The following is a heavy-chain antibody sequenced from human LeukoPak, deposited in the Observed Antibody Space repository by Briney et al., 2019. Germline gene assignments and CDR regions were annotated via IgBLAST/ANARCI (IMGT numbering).Heavy chain of an antibody. CDR1: GYTFTGYY. V-gene: IGHV1-2*02. D-gene: IGHD6-19*01. Sequence: ASMKVSCKASGYTFTGYYMHWVRQAPGQGLEWMGWINPDSGGTNYAQKFQGRVTMTRDASISTAYMELSGLKSDDTAVYYCARDIGPVAAYFDYWGQGTLVTVSS. CDR2: INPDSGGT. J-gene: IGHJ4*02. CDR3: ARDIGPVAAYFDY.